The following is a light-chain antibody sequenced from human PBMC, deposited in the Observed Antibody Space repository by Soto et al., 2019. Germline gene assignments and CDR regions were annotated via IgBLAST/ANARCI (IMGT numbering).Light chain of an antibody. V-gene: IGLV2-8*01. CDR2: EVS. CDR1: SSDVGGYNY. CDR3: SSFAADNNLV. Sequence: QSALTQPPSASGSPGQSVTISCTGTSSDVGGYNYVSWYQQHPGKAPKLMISEVSKRPSGVPDRFSGSKSGNTASLTVFAVLAEAEADYYCSSFAADNNLVFGGGTKLTVL. J-gene: IGLJ2*01.